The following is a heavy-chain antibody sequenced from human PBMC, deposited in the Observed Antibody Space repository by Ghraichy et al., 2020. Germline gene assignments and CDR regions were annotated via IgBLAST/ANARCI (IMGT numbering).Heavy chain of an antibody. CDR1: GFTFSRYS. Sequence: GGSLRLSCAASGFTFSRYSMNWVRQAPGKGLEWVSSISSSSSYIYYADSVKGRFTISRDNAKNSLYLQMNSLRAEDTAVYYCARDGEFYYGSGRTFDYWGQGTLVTVSS. J-gene: IGHJ4*02. V-gene: IGHV3-21*01. CDR3: ARDGEFYYGSGRTFDY. D-gene: IGHD3-10*01. CDR2: ISSSSSYI.